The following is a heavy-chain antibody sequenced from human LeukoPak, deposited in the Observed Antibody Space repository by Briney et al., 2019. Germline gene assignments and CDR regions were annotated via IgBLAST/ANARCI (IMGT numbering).Heavy chain of an antibody. CDR2: ISWNSGFI. CDR1: GFTFDDYA. J-gene: IGHJ3*02. D-gene: IGHD3-22*01. V-gene: IGHV3-9*01. CDR3: AGTMRSLRAFDI. Sequence: GGSLRLSCAASGFTFDDYAMHWVRQAPGKGLEWVSGISWNSGFIGYADSVKGRFTISRDNAKNSLYLQMNSLRAEDTALYYCAGTMRSLRAFDIWGQGTMVTVSS.